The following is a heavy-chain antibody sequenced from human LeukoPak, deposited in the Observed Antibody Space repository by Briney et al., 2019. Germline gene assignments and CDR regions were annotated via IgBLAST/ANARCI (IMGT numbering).Heavy chain of an antibody. J-gene: IGHJ5*02. V-gene: IGHV3-21*01. CDR1: GYTFSSYS. CDR2: ITSTSSYL. D-gene: IGHD1-14*01. CDR3: TRHNSPAWFDP. Sequence: GGSLRLSCVGSGYTFSSYSMNWVRQAPGKGLEWVSSITSTSSYLYQADSVKGRFTISRDNTKNSLYLQMNSLRAEDTAVYYCTRHNSPAWFDPWGQGTLVTVSS.